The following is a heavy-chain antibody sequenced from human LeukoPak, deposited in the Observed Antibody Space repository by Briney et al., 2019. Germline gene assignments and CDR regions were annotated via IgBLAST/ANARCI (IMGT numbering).Heavy chain of an antibody. CDR1: GYTFTSYV. CDR3: ARGGAYYDILTGYFDY. D-gene: IGHD3-9*01. Sequence: ASVKVSCKASGYTFTSYVISWVRQAPGQGLEWMGWISAYNGNTNYAQKLQGRVTMNTDTSTSTAYMELRSLRSDDTAVYYCARGGAYYDILTGYFDYWGQGTLVTVSS. V-gene: IGHV1-18*04. J-gene: IGHJ4*02. CDR2: ISAYNGNT.